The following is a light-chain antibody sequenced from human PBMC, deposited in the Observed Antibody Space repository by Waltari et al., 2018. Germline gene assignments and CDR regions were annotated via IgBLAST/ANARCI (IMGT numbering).Light chain of an antibody. CDR1: QSVSVH. J-gene: IGKJ4*01. Sequence: EVVLTQSPATLSLSPGERATLPCRASQSVSVHLTWFQQTPGQSPRLLIYSASTRATSIPARFSGSGSGTEYTLTISSLDSEDFTFYYCQQSHIWPPLTFGGGTKVEIK. CDR2: SAS. CDR3: QQSHIWPPLT. V-gene: IGKV3-15*01.